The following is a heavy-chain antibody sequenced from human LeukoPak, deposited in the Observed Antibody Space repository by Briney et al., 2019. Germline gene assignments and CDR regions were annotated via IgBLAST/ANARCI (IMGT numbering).Heavy chain of an antibody. J-gene: IGHJ4*02. CDR3: AKGRASCCDY. Sequence: GGSLRLSCTVSGFTVSSNSMSWVRQAPGKGLEWVSFIFSSTHYSDSVKGRFTISRDNAKNTLYLQMNSLRAEDTAVYYCAKGRASCCDYWGLGALVTVSS. CDR2: IFSST. D-gene: IGHD2-2*01. V-gene: IGHV3-53*01. CDR1: GFTVSSNS.